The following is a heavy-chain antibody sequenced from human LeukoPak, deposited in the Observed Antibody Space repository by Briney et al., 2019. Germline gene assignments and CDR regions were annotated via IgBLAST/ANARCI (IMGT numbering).Heavy chain of an antibody. CDR1: GGSISGYY. CDR2: IYNSGST. D-gene: IGHD3-10*01. J-gene: IGHJ4*02. V-gene: IGHV4-59*08. Sequence: SETLSLTCTVSGGSISGYYWSWIRQSPGKGLEWIAYIYNSGSTNYNPSLQSRVTISVDTFKNQFSLNLSSVTAADTAVYYCARYGSGTYPRFDYWGQGTLVTVSS. CDR3: ARYGSGTYPRFDY.